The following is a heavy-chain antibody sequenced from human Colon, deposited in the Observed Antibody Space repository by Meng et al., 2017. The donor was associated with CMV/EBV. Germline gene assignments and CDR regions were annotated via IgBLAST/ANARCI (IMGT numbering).Heavy chain of an antibody. CDR1: GFTFSNHA. V-gene: IGHV3-23*01. CDR2: ISSGGGAT. J-gene: IGHJ4*02. D-gene: IGHD6-13*01. Sequence: GESLKISCAGSGFTFSNHAMNWVRQAPGKGLEWVSVISSGGGATYLADSVKGRFTISRDNSRNMVYLQMNSLRAEDTAVYYCGKQLAAAGLCIDYWGQGTLVTVSS. CDR3: GKQLAAAGLCIDY.